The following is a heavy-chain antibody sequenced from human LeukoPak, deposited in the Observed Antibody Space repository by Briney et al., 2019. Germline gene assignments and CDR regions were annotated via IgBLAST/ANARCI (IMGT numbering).Heavy chain of an antibody. J-gene: IGHJ4*02. CDR2: IYPDGGT. CDR3: ARLTDC. CDR1: GGTVSNNY. Sequence: GGSLRLSCALSGGTVSNNYMSWVRQAPGKGLEWVSIIYPDGGTNYADSVKGRFIISRDDFKNTVFLHVNSLRTEDTAVYYCARLTDCWGQGALVTVSS. V-gene: IGHV3-66*02.